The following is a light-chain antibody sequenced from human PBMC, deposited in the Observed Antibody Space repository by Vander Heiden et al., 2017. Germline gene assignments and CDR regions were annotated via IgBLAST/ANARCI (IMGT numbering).Light chain of an antibody. CDR3: HQDYSYVIT. CDR2: KAS. CDR1: QSISSW. Sequence: DIQMTQSPSTLSASVGDRVTITCRASQSISSWLAWYQQKPGKAPKLLIYKASSFESRVPSSFSGTGSGTEFTLSIISLHPDDIATYYCHQDYSYVITFGQGTRLEIK. J-gene: IGKJ5*01. V-gene: IGKV1-5*03.